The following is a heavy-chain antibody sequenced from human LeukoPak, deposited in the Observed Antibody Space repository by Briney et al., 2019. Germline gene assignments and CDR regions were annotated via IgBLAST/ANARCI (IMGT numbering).Heavy chain of an antibody. D-gene: IGHD3-9*01. CDR1: GYTLTGYY. CDR2: INPNSGGT. Sequence: ASVKVSCKASGYTLTGYYMHWVRQAPGQGLEWMGWINPNSGGTNYAQKFQGRVTMTRDTSISTAYMELSRLRSDDTAVYYCASSATYYDILTGLDYWGQGTLVTVSS. V-gene: IGHV1-2*02. CDR3: ASSATYYDILTGLDY. J-gene: IGHJ4*02.